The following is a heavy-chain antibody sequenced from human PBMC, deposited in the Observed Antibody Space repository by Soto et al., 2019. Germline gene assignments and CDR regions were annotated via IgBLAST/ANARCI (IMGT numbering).Heavy chain of an antibody. CDR1: GGSFSGGSYY. Sequence: XTLSLPCTVSGGSFSGGSYYWTWSRQPQGKGLEWFGYIYYSGSTTYNPSLKSRVTISIDTSKNQFSLKLASATAADTDVYYCARDIRGYRRAFDYWGQGALVTVSS. CDR2: IYYSGST. J-gene: IGHJ4*02. V-gene: IGHV4-61*01. D-gene: IGHD5-18*01. CDR3: ARDIRGYRRAFDY.